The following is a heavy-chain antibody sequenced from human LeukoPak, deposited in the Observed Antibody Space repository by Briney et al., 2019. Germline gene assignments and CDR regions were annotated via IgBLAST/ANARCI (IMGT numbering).Heavy chain of an antibody. CDR3: AKDNGYYYYYMDV. J-gene: IGHJ6*03. CDR1: GFIFDDYA. CDR2: ISWSSDRI. V-gene: IGHV3-9*01. Sequence: SGGSLRLSCAASGFIFDDYAMHWVRQAPGKGLEWVSGISWSSDRIGYADSVKGRFTISRDNAKKSLYLQMNSLRTEDTALYYCAKDNGYYYYYMDVWGKGITVTVSS.